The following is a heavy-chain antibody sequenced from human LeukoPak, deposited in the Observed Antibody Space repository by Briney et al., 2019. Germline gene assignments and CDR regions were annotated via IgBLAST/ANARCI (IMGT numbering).Heavy chain of an antibody. CDR1: AVSITTYY. J-gene: IGHJ4*02. V-gene: IGHV4-59*08. D-gene: IGHD2-2*01. Sequence: SETLSLTCTVSAVSITTYYWTWIRQPQGKGLEWIGYAYYSAITNYNPSLRNRVTISLDTSKNQFSLKLTSVTAADTALYYCARSDGIRGKYLLDYWGQGTLVTVSS. CDR2: AYYSAIT. CDR3: ARSDGIRGKYLLDY.